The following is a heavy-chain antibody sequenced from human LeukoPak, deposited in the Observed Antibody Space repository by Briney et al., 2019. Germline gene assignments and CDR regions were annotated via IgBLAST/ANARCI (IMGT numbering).Heavy chain of an antibody. CDR1: GGSISSGGYY. CDR2: IYYSGST. J-gene: IGHJ6*02. D-gene: IGHD3-3*01. CDR3: ARMGIFGVVSYYYYGMDV. Sequence: PSETLSLTCTVSGGSISSGGYYWSWIRQHPGTGLEWIGYIYYSGSTYYNPSLKSRVTISVDTSKNQFSLKLSSVTAVDTAVYYCARMGIFGVVSYYYYGMDVWGQGTTVTVSS. V-gene: IGHV4-31*03.